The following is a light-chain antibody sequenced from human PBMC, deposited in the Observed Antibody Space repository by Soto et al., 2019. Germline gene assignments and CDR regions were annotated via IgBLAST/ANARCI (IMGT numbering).Light chain of an antibody. CDR1: SSDVGNYKY. CDR3: FSYTSSGTYV. CDR2: EVS. J-gene: IGLJ1*01. V-gene: IGLV2-14*01. Sequence: QSVLTQPASVSGSPGQSITISCTGTSSDVGNYKYVSWYQQHPGKAPKLVIYEVSNRPSGVSNRFSGSKSGNTASLTISGLQAEDETDYYCFSYTSSGTYVFGTGTKVTAL.